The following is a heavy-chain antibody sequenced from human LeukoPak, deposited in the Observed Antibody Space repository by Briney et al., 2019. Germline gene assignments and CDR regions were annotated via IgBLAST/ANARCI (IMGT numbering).Heavy chain of an antibody. Sequence: GGSLRLFCTASGFTFGDYAMSWVRQAPGKGLEWVGFIRSKAYGGTTEYAASVKDRFTISRDDSKSIAYLQMNSLKTEDTAVYYCTRDPPLWFGELNYGMDVWGQGTTVTVSS. V-gene: IGHV3-49*04. D-gene: IGHD3-10*01. CDR2: IRSKAYGGTT. J-gene: IGHJ6*02. CDR1: GFTFGDYA. CDR3: TRDPPLWFGELNYGMDV.